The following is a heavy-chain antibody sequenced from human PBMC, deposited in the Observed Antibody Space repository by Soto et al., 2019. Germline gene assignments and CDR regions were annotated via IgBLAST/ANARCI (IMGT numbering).Heavy chain of an antibody. CDR2: VHRSGDT. CDR3: ARHFDYPTAFDV. V-gene: IGHV4-39*01. CDR1: GGSISNGPYY. Sequence: QLQLQESGPRLVKPSETLSLTCTVGGGSISNGPYYWGWIRQAPGKGLEWIGTVHRSGDTYYSPSLQSRLPITADTSTNQFSLRLTTVTAADTAVYFCARHFDYPTAFDVWGQGTVVNVS. D-gene: IGHD3-16*01. J-gene: IGHJ3*01.